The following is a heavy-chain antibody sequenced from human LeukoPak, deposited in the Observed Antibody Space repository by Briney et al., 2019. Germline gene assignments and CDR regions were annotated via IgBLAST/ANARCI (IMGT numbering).Heavy chain of an antibody. D-gene: IGHD3-22*01. CDR1: GYTFTSYY. V-gene: IGHV1-46*01. J-gene: IGHJ4*02. CDR2: INPSGGST. CDR3: ARGMLGIVVVITPYYFDY. Sequence: ASVKVSCKASGYTFTSYYMHWVRQAPGQGLEWMGIINPSGGSTSYAQKFQGRVTMTRDTSTSTVYMELSSLRSEDTAVYYCARGMLGIVVVITPYYFDYWGQGTLVTVSS.